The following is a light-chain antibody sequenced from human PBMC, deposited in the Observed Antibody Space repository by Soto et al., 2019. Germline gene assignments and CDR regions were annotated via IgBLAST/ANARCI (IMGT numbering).Light chain of an antibody. Sequence: QSALTQPPSASGSPGQSVTISCTGTSGDVGGYDYVSWYQQHPGKAPKLMIYEVSERPSGVPDRFSGSKSGNTASLTVSGLQAEDEDTYYCSSYAGSNRVFGGGTKLTVL. CDR3: SSYAGSNRV. J-gene: IGLJ3*02. V-gene: IGLV2-8*01. CDR2: EVS. CDR1: SGDVGGYDY.